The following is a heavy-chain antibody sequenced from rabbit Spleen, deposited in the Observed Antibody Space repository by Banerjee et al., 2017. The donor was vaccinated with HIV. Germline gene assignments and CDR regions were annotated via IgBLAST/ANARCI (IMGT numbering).Heavy chain of an antibody. V-gene: IGHV1S40*01. CDR3: ATNHYTGDFNL. Sequence: QSLEESGGDLVKPGASLTLTCKASGFDFTTTYYMCWVRQAPGKGLEWIACINAATAKPVYATWAKGRFTISRTSSTTVTLRMTSLTAADTATYFCATNHYTGDFNLWGPGTLVTVS. CDR1: GFDFTTTYY. CDR2: INAATAKP. D-gene: IGHD4-1*01. J-gene: IGHJ4*01.